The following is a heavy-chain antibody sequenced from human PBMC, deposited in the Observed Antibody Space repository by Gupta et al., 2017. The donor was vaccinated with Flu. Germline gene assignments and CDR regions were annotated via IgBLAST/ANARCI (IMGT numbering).Heavy chain of an antibody. D-gene: IGHD3-9*01. V-gene: IGHV3-23*01. CDR1: GFTFSNYG. CDR2: ISGSGGTT. J-gene: IGHJ4*02. Sequence: GFTFSNYGMSWVRRAPGKGLEWVSTISGSGGTTYDADSVRGRFTISRDNSKNTLYLEMNSLGAEDTAVYYCAKEGDFDGLTGYSRFDSWGQGTLVTVS. CDR3: AKEGDFDGLTGYSRFDS.